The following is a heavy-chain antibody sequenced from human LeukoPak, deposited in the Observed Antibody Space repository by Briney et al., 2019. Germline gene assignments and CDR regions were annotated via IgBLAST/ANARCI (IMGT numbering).Heavy chain of an antibody. CDR2: IIPIFGTA. V-gene: IGHV1-69*13. CDR3: ARESGWYENYGMDA. D-gene: IGHD6-19*01. CDR1: GGTFSSYA. Sequence: SVKVSCKASGGTFSSYAISWVRQAPGQGLEWMGGIIPIFGTANYTQKFQGRVTITADESTSTAYMKLSSLRSEDTAVYYCARESGWYENYGMDAWGQGTTVTVSS. J-gene: IGHJ6*02.